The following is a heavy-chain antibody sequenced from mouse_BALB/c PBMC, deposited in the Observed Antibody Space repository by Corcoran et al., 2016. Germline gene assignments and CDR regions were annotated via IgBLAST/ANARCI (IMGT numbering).Heavy chain of an antibody. Sequence: EVQLQQSGAELVKPGASVKLSCTASGFNIKDTYMHWVKQRPEQGLEWIGRIDPANGSTKYDPKFQGKATITADTSSNTAYLQLSSLTSEDTAVYYCARGGYGNYAMDYWGQGTSVTVSS. J-gene: IGHJ4*01. CDR3: ARGGYGNYAMDY. V-gene: IGHV14-3*02. CDR2: IDPANGST. CDR1: GFNIKDTY. D-gene: IGHD2-10*02.